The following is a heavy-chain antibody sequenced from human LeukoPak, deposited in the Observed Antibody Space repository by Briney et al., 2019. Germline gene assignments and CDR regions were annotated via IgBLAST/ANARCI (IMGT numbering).Heavy chain of an antibody. CDR1: GGTFSGYY. J-gene: IGHJ6*02. Sequence: PSETLSLTCAVYGGTFSGYYWSWIRQPPGKRLEWGGDTNESGGTNYNPSLKSRVTISADKSKNQVSLKLTSVTAADTAVYYCARVGATPRYYNYDGMDVWGQGTTVTVSS. V-gene: IGHV4-34*01. CDR2: TNESGGT. D-gene: IGHD1-26*01. CDR3: ARVGATPRYYNYDGMDV.